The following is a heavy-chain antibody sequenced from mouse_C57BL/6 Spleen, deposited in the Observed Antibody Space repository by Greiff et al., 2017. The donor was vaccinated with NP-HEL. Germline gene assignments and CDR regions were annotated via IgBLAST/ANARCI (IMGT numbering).Heavy chain of an antibody. CDR1: GFTFSSYA. V-gene: IGHV5-4*03. D-gene: IGHD1-1*01. J-gene: IGHJ1*03. Sequence: EVMLVESGGGLVKPGGSLKLSCAASGFTFSSYAMSWVRQTPEKRLEWVATISDGGSYTYYPDNVKGRFTISRDNAKNNLYLQMSHLKSEDTAMYYCARGPITTVVATKGYFDVWGTGTTVTVSS. CDR2: ISDGGSYT. CDR3: ARGPITTVVATKGYFDV.